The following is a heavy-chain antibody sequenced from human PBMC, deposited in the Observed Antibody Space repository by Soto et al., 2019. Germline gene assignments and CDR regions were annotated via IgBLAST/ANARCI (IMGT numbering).Heavy chain of an antibody. J-gene: IGHJ4*02. V-gene: IGHV3-48*02. CDR1: GFTFSSYS. CDR2: ISSSISTM. D-gene: IGHD5-18*01. Sequence: EVQLVESGGGLVQPGGSLRLSCAASGFTFSSYSMNWVRQAPGKGLEWLSYISSSISTMHYADSVKGRFTISRDNAKNSLYLQRNSLGDEDTAVYYCAREVRDTAVADFDYWGQGTLVTVSS. CDR3: AREVRDTAVADFDY.